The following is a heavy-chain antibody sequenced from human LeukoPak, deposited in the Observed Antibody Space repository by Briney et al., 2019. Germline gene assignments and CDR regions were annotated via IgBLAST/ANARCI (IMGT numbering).Heavy chain of an antibody. D-gene: IGHD1-1*01. CDR3: ARGPGTTGTNNWFDL. V-gene: IGHV4-4*07. CDR1: GGSISSYY. CDR2: FYSTGST. J-gene: IGHJ5*02. Sequence: SETLSLTCTVSGGSISSYYWTWIRQPAGRGLEWIGRFYSTGSTNYNPSLKSRVTMSVDTSKNQFSLQLNSVTAEDTAVYYCARGPGTTGTNNWFDLWGQGTLVTVSS.